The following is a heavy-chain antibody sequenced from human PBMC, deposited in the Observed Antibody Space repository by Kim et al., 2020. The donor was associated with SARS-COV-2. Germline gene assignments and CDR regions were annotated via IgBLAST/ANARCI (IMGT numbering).Heavy chain of an antibody. CDR3: AKGGRALYYYSGMEV. CDR1: GFTFSSYG. V-gene: IGHV3-30*18. CDR2: ISYDGSNK. J-gene: IGHJ6*02. D-gene: IGHD3-16*01. Sequence: GGSLRLSCAASGFTFSSYGMHWVRQAPGKGLEWVAVISYDGSNKYYADSVKGRFTISRDNSKNTLYLQMNSLRAEDTAVYYCAKGGRALYYYSGMEVWGQGTTLTVSS.